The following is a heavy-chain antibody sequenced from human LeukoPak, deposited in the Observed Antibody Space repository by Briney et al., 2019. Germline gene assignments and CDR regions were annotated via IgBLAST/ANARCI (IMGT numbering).Heavy chain of an antibody. CDR2: ISGSGGGT. J-gene: IGHJ4*02. V-gene: IGHV3-23*01. CDR1: GITLSNYG. D-gene: IGHD3-22*01. Sequence: GGSLRLSCADSGITLSNYGMSWVRQAPGKGLEWVAGISGSGGGTNYADSVKGRFTISRDNSKSTLYLQMNSMRAEDTAVYFYANRGVVIRVILVGFHKEAYYFDSWGQGALVTVSS. CDR3: ANRGVVIRVILVGFHKEAYYFDS.